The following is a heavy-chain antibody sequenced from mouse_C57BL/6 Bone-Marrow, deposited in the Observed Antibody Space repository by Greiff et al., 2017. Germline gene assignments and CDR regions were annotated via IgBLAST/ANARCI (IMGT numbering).Heavy chain of an antibody. CDR3: AREGLSRSLLYYFDY. CDR2: INYDGSST. J-gene: IGHJ2*01. Sequence: EVHLVESEGGLVQPGRSMKLSCTASGFTFSDYYMAWVRQVPEKGLEWVANINYDGSSTYYLDSLKSRFIISRDNAKNILYLQMSSLKSEDTATYYCAREGLSRSLLYYFDYWGQGTTLTVSS. V-gene: IGHV5-16*01. D-gene: IGHD2-1*01. CDR1: GFTFSDYY.